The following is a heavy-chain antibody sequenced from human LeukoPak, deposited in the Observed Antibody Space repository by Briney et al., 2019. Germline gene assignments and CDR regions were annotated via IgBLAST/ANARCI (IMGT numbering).Heavy chain of an antibody. D-gene: IGHD2-15*01. CDR3: AKDSGNAWTFDY. CDR1: GFTFSSYS. Sequence: PGGSLRLSCAASGFTFSSYSMNWVRQAPGKGLEWVSYISSSSSTIYYADSVKGRFTISRDNSKNTLYLQMNSQRAEDTAVYYCAKDSGNAWTFDYWGQGTLVTVSS. J-gene: IGHJ4*02. CDR2: ISSSSSTI. V-gene: IGHV3-48*01.